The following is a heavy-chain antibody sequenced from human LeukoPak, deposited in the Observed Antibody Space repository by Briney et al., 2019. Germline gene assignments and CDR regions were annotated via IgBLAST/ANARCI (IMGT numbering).Heavy chain of an antibody. CDR2: IYYSGST. Sequence: SETLSLTCTVSGGSISSYYWSWIRQPPGKGLEWIGYIYYSGSTNYNPSLKSRVTISVDTYKNQFSLKLSSVTAADTAVYYCARVPYYYDSSGGGNYYYYYMDVWGKGTTVTVSS. V-gene: IGHV4-59*01. J-gene: IGHJ6*03. CDR3: ARVPYYYDSSGGGNYYYYYMDV. D-gene: IGHD3-22*01. CDR1: GGSISSYY.